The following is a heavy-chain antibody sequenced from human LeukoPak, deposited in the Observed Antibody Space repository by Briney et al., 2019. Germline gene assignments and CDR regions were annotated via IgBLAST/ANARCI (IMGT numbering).Heavy chain of an antibody. D-gene: IGHD6-13*01. CDR1: GFTFSSYG. CDR2: IWYDGSNK. CDR3: ARDHGSSWYYFDY. Sequence: GGSLRPSCAASGFTFSSYGMHWVRQAPGKGLEWVAVIWYDGSNKYYADSVKGRFTISRDNSKNTLYLQMNSLRAEDTAVYYCARDHGSSWYYFDYWGQGTLVTVSS. V-gene: IGHV3-33*01. J-gene: IGHJ4*02.